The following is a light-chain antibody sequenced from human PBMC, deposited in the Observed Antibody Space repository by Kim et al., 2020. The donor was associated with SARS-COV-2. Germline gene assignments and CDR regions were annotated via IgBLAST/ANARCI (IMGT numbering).Light chain of an antibody. CDR3: TSYTSSDTLV. CDR2: DVL. J-gene: IGLJ2*01. CDR1: NSDIGGYNF. Sequence: LTQPASVSGSPGQSITISCTGTNSDIGGYNFVSWYQQHPGKAPKLLIYDVLDRPSGISNRFSGSKSGNTASLTISGLQAEDEADYYCTSYTSSDTLVFGGGTKLTVL. V-gene: IGLV2-14*03.